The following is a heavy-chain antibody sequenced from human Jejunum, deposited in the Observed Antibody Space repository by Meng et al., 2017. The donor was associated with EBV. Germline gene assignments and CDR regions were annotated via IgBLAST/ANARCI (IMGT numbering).Heavy chain of an antibody. D-gene: IGHD5-18*01. Sequence: QVQLVESGGGLVKPGGSRRLSFAASGFTFSDYYMSWIRQAPGKGLEWVSYISSSGNIIYYADSVKGRFTISRDNAKNSLSLQMSSLRAEDTAMYYCARGQGYINGFFAYWGQGTLVTVSS. V-gene: IGHV3-11*01. CDR2: ISSSGNII. CDR3: ARGQGYINGFFAY. CDR1: GFTFSDYY. J-gene: IGHJ4*02.